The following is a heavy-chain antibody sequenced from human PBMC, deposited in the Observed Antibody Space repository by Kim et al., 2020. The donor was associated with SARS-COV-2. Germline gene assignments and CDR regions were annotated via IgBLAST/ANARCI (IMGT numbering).Heavy chain of an antibody. V-gene: IGHV4-34*01. CDR3: ARGTYSSTWYGPRNWFDP. Sequence: LKSRVTISVDTSKDQFSLKLSSVPAADTAVYYCARGTYSSTWYGPRNWFDPWGQGTLVTVSS. D-gene: IGHD6-13*01. J-gene: IGHJ5*02.